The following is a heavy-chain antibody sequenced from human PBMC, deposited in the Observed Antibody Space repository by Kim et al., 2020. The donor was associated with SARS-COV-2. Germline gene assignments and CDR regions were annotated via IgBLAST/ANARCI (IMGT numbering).Heavy chain of an antibody. Sequence: SSSTIYYADSVKGRFTISRDNAKNSLYLQMNSLRDEDTAVYYCARDKLERWGQGTLVTVSS. D-gene: IGHD1-26*01. J-gene: IGHJ4*02. CDR3: ARDKLER. CDR2: SSSTI. V-gene: IGHV3-48*02.